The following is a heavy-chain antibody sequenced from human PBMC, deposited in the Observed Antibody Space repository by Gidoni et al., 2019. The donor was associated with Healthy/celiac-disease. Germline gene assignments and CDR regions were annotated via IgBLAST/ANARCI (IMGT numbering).Heavy chain of an antibody. CDR2: IIPIFGTA. CDR3: ARESRQQEIFQH. J-gene: IGHJ1*01. Sequence: QVQLVQSGAEVKKLGSSVKVSCNASGGTFSSYAISWVRQAPGQGFEWMGGIIPIFGTANYAQKLQGRVTITADKSTSTAYMELSSLRAEDTAVYYCARESRQQEIFQHWGQGTLVTVSS. CDR1: GGTFSSYA. V-gene: IGHV1-69*06.